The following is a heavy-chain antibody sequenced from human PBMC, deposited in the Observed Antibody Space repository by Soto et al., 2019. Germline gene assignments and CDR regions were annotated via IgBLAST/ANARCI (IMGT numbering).Heavy chain of an antibody. D-gene: IGHD6-13*01. CDR1: GYTFTGYY. CDR3: ARDIAAAGTVYFDY. V-gene: IGHV1-2*02. CDR2: INPNSGGT. J-gene: IGHJ4*02. Sequence: GASVKVSCKASGYTFTGYYMHWVRQAPGQGLEWMGWINPNSGGTNYAQKFQGRVTMTRDTSISTAYMELSRLRSDDTAVYYCARDIAAAGTVYFDYWGQGTLVTVSS.